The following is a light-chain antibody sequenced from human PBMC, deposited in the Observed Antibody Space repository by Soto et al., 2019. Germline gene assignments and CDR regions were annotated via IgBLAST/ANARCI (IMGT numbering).Light chain of an antibody. CDR1: SSDIGHYDY. CDR2: HVT. V-gene: IGLV2-14*03. CDR3: CSLTTSHTYV. Sequence: QSALTQPASVSGSPGQSITISCTGTSSDIGHYDYVSWHQQHPGKAPKLMIYHVTYRPSGVSNRYSGSKSGNSASLTISGLQADDEADYYCCSLTTSHTYVFGSGTKVTV. J-gene: IGLJ1*01.